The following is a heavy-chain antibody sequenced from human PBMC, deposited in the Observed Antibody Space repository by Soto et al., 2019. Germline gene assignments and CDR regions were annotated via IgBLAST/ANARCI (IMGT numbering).Heavy chain of an antibody. Sequence: QVQLQESGPGLVKPSQTLSLTCTVSGGSISSGGYYWSWIRQHPGKGLEWIGYIYYSGSTYYNPSLKSRVTISVDTSKNQFSLKLSSVTAADTAAYYCARGTRRCTNGVCYDFDYWGQGTLVTVSS. CDR3: ARGTRRCTNGVCYDFDY. V-gene: IGHV4-31*03. CDR2: IYYSGST. D-gene: IGHD2-8*01. J-gene: IGHJ4*02. CDR1: GGSISSGGYY.